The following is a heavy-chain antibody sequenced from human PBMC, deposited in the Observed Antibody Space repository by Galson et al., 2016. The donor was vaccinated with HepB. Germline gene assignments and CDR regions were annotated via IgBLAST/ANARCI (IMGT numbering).Heavy chain of an antibody. CDR3: AKVGPHYDILPGYFDY. V-gene: IGHV3-30*18. CDR2: ISYDGSHK. Sequence: SLRLSCAASGFTFSDYAMHWVRQAPGKGLEWVAVISYDGSHKYYRDSVKGRFIISRDNYKNTLSLQMNSLRAEDTAVYYCAKVGPHYDILPGYFDYWGQGTLVTVSS. D-gene: IGHD3-9*01. CDR1: GFTFSDYA. J-gene: IGHJ4*02.